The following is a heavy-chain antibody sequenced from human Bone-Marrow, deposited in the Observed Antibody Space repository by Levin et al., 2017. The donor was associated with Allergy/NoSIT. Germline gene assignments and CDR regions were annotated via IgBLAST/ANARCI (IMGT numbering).Heavy chain of an antibody. D-gene: IGHD3-10*01. CDR3: TGPFGLNY. CDR1: GFIFSSSS. V-gene: IGHV3-48*04. J-gene: IGHJ4*02. CDR2: ITSDNSIK. Sequence: GESLKISCTASGFIFSSSSMNWVRLAPGKGLEWVSYITSDNSIKDYADSVKGRFTISRDNAQNSLFLQMDSLRVEDTAVYYCTGPFGLNYWGQGVLVTVSS.